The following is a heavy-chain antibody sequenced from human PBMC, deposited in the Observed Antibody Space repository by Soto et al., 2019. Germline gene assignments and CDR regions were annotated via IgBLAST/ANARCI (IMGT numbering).Heavy chain of an antibody. Sequence: GGSLRLSCAASGFTFSSYSMNWVRQAPGKGLEWVSSISSSSSYIYYADSVKGRFTISRDNAKNSLYLQMNSLRAEDTAVYYCARDRYSGYDTSLDAFDIWGQGTMVTVPS. CDR1: GFTFSSYS. CDR3: ARDRYSGYDTSLDAFDI. CDR2: ISSSSSYI. D-gene: IGHD5-12*01. V-gene: IGHV3-21*01. J-gene: IGHJ3*02.